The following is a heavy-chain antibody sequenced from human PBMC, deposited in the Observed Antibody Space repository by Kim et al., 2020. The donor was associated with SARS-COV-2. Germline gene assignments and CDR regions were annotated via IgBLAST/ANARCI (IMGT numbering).Heavy chain of an antibody. J-gene: IGHJ4*02. V-gene: IGHV3-23*01. D-gene: IGHD6-13*01. CDR3: AKVFLIAAAGPFDY. Sequence: ADSGKGRFTIARDNSKNTLDLQMNSLRAEDTAVYYCAKVFLIAAAGPFDYWGQGTLVTVSS.